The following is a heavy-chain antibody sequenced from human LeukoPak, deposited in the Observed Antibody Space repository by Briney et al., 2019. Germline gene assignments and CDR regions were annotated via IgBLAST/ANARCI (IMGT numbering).Heavy chain of an antibody. J-gene: IGHJ4*02. CDR2: MDYSETS. CDR1: GGSIRSSSYY. D-gene: IGHD1-26*01. CDR3: ARDSGLEWELLRKADYFDY. V-gene: IGHV4-39*07. Sequence: SSETLSLTCTVSGGSIRSSSYYRAWIRQPPGKGLEWIGSMDYSETSDYNPSLKSRLTISADTSKNQFSLKLNSVTAADTAVYYCARDSGLEWELLRKADYFDYWGQGTLVTVSS.